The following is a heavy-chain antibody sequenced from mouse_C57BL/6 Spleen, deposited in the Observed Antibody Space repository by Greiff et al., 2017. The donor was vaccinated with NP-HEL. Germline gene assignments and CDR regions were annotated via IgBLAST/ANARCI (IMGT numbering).Heavy chain of an antibody. CDR3: ARRGYGSFPPYAMDY. D-gene: IGHD1-1*01. Sequence: EVQLQQSGPELVKPGASVKISCKASGYTFTDYYMNWVKQSHGKSLEWIGDINPNNGGTSYNQKFKGKATLTVDKSSSTAYMELRSLTSEDSAVYYCARRGYGSFPPYAMDYWGQGTSVTVSS. V-gene: IGHV1-26*01. J-gene: IGHJ4*01. CDR1: GYTFTDYY. CDR2: INPNNGGT.